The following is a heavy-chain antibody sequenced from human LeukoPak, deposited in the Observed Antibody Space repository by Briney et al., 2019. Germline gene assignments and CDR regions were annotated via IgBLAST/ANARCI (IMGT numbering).Heavy chain of an antibody. CDR1: VFTFRNYG. D-gene: IGHD2-21*01. Sequence: PGGSLRLSCAASVFTFRNYGMRWVRQAPGKGLEWVATNTASGTNRYYADSVKGRFTVSRDNSKNTLYLQMNSLGAEDTAVYFCAKVLGASDHYYGIDVWGQGTTVTVSS. CDR2: NTASGTNR. J-gene: IGHJ6*02. CDR3: AKVLGASDHYYGIDV. V-gene: IGHV3-23*01.